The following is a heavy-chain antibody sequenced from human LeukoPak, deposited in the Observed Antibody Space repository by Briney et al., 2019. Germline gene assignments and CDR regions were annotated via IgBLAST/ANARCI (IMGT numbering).Heavy chain of an antibody. CDR3: TRDAYYYGSGSRSKFDY. CDR2: ISYNGYNE. D-gene: IGHD3-10*01. V-gene: IGHV3-30-3*01. Sequence: PGGSLRLSCAASGFTFSSYAMHWARQAPGKGLEWVAVISYNGYNEYYADSVKGRFTISRDNSNNTLYLQMNSLRAEDTAVYYCTRDAYYYGSGSRSKFDYWGQGTLVTVSS. J-gene: IGHJ4*02. CDR1: GFTFSSYA.